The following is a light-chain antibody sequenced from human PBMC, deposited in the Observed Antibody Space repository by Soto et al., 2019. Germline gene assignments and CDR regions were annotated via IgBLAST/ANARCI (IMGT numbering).Light chain of an antibody. CDR2: EVS. CDR1: SSDVGGYNY. CDR3: SSYTSSSTLGV. J-gene: IGLJ7*01. V-gene: IGLV2-14*01. Sequence: QSALTQPASVSGSPGQSITISCTGTSSDVGGYNYVSWYQQHPGKAPKLMIYEVSNRPSGCSNRFSGSKSGNTASLTISGLQAEDEADYYCSSYTSSSTLGVFGGGTQLTVL.